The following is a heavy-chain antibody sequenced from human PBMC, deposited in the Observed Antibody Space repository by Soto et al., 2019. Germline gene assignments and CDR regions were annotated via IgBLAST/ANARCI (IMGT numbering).Heavy chain of an antibody. V-gene: IGHV3-66*01. CDR2: IYSGGST. J-gene: IGHJ4*02. CDR1: GFTVSSNY. CDR3: ARDVMVRGVIIHFDY. D-gene: IGHD3-10*01. Sequence: GGSLRLSCAASGFTVSSNYMSWVRQAPGKGLEWVSVIYSGGSTYYADSVKGRFTISRDNSKNTLYLQMNSLRAEDTAVYYCARDVMVRGVIIHFDYWGQGTLVTVSS.